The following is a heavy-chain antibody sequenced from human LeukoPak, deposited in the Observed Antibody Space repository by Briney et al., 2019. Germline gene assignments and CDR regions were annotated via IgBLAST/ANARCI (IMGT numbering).Heavy chain of an antibody. J-gene: IGHJ4*02. CDR1: GFTFSSYA. CDR2: ISYDGSNK. CDR3: AKPAKRWLQVWDLYYFDY. D-gene: IGHD5-24*01. Sequence: PGRSLRLSCAASGFTFSSYAMHWVRQAPGKGLEWVAVISYDGSNKYYADSVKGRFTISRDNSKNTLYLQMNSLRAEDTAVYYCAKPAKRWLQVWDLYYFDYWGQGTLVTVSS. V-gene: IGHV3-30*18.